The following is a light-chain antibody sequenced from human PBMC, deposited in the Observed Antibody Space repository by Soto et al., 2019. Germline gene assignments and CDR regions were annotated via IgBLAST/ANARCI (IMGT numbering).Light chain of an antibody. J-gene: IGKJ3*01. Sequence: IQLTQSPSSLSASVGDRVTITCRASQGISSFLAWYQQKPGKAPKLLIYGASTLQSGVPSRFSGSGSGTDFTLTIGSLQPEDFGTYYCQQLNSFPRPFGHGTKVDIK. CDR1: QGISSF. CDR3: QQLNSFPRP. V-gene: IGKV1-9*01. CDR2: GAS.